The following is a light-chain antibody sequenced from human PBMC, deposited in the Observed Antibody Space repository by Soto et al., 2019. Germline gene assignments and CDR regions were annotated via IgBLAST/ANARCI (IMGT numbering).Light chain of an antibody. CDR2: DVS. Sequence: QSALTQPASVSGFAGQAITIACTGTSSDVGGSNYVPWYQQHPGKAPKFMIYDVSNRPSGVSNRFSGSKSGNTASLTISGLQAEDEADYYCSSYTTSNTRQIVFGTGTKLTVL. CDR1: SSDVGGSNY. V-gene: IGLV2-14*01. J-gene: IGLJ1*01. CDR3: SSYTTSNTRQIV.